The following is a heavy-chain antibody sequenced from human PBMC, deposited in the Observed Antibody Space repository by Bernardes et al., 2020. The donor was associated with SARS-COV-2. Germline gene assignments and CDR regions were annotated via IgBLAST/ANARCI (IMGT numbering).Heavy chain of an antibody. V-gene: IGHV3-23*01. CDR1: GFTFSSSA. D-gene: IGHD3-10*01. Sequence: GGSLRLSCAASGFTFSSSAMSWVRQAPGKGLEWVSSLSGSGGRTYYANSMKGRFTISRDNSRNMLYLQVNSLRAEDTAVYYCAKRTFSGSYYSTIDYWGQGTLVTVSS. CDR2: LSGSGGRT. J-gene: IGHJ4*02. CDR3: AKRTFSGSYYSTIDY.